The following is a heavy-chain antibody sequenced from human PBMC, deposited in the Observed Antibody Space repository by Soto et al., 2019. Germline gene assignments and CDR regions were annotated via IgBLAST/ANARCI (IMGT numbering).Heavy chain of an antibody. D-gene: IGHD3-3*01. CDR2: MNPNSGNT. CDR1: GYTFTSYD. CDR3: ARGPNVEYYDFWSGYYTDY. J-gene: IGHJ4*02. V-gene: IGHV1-8*01. Sequence: ASVKVSCKASGYTFTSYDINWVRQATGQGLEWMGWMNPNSGNTGYAQKFQGRVTMTRNTSISTAYMELSSLRSEDTAVYYCARGPNVEYYDFWSGYYTDYRAQRTLVTVSS.